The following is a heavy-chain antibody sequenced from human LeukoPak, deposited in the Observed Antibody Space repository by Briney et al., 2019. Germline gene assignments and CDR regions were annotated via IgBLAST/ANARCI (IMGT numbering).Heavy chain of an antibody. J-gene: IGHJ4*02. V-gene: IGHV4-31*03. Sequence: QVQLQESGPGLVKPSQTLSLTCTVSGGSISSGGYYWSWIRQHPGKGLEWIGYIYYSGSAYYNPSLKRRVTISVDTSENQFSLKLSSVTAADTAVYYCARVNYGSATKEDYWGQGTLVTVSS. CDR2: IYYSGSA. CDR3: ARVNYGSATKEDY. CDR1: GGSISSGGYY. D-gene: IGHD3-10*01.